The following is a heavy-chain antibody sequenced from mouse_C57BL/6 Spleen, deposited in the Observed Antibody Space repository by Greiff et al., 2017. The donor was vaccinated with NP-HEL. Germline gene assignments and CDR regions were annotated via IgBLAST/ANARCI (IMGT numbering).Heavy chain of an antibody. Sequence: VQLQQPGAELVLPGASVKLSCKASGYTFTSYWMHWVKQRPGQGLEWIGEIAPSDSYTNYNQKFKGKSTLTVDKSSSTAYMQLSSLTSEDSAVYYWARCNYYGSSYGYFDVWGTGTTVTVSS. J-gene: IGHJ1*03. CDR2: IAPSDSYT. D-gene: IGHD1-1*01. CDR1: GYTFTSYW. CDR3: ARCNYYGSSYGYFDV. V-gene: IGHV1-69*01.